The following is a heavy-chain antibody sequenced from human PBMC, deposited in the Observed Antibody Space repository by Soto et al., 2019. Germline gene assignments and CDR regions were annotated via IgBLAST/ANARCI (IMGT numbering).Heavy chain of an antibody. CDR1: GFTFTSSA. V-gene: IGHV1-58*01. CDR2: IVVGSGNT. Sequence: ASVKVSCKASGFTFTSSAVQWGRQARGQRLECIGWIVVGSGNTNYAQKFQERVTITRDMSTSTAYMELSSLRSEDTAVYYCAADVYYYDSSGSDYWGQGTLVTVSS. D-gene: IGHD3-22*01. J-gene: IGHJ4*02. CDR3: AADVYYYDSSGSDY.